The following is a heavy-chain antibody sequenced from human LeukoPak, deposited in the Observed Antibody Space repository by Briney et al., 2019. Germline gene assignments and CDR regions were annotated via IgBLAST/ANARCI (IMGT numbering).Heavy chain of an antibody. Sequence: ASVKVSCKASGYTFTGYYMHWVRQAPGQGLEWKGPINPNSGGTNYAQKFQGRVTMTRDTSISTAYMELSRLRSDDTAVYYCATTTAMALNYYYYMDVWGKGTTVTVSS. CDR1: GYTFTGYY. D-gene: IGHD5-18*01. CDR3: ATTTAMALNYYYYMDV. J-gene: IGHJ6*03. V-gene: IGHV1-2*06. CDR2: INPNSGGT.